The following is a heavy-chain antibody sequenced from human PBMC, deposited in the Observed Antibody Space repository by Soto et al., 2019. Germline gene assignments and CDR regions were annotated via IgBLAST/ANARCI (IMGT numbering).Heavy chain of an antibody. J-gene: IGHJ6*02. CDR2: ISAHNGET. CDR1: GYNFANYG. Sequence: QVQLVQSEAEVKKPGASLKVSCRASGYNFANYGISWVRQAPGQGLEWMGWISAHNGETKYAQKVQGRVTMTADTSTSTAYIEMWSLRSDDTAVYYCARDAAYNDFWGGVIKLYSYNMGVWGQGTTVTV. V-gene: IGHV1-18*01. D-gene: IGHD3-3*01. CDR3: ARDAAYNDFWGGVIKLYSYNMGV.